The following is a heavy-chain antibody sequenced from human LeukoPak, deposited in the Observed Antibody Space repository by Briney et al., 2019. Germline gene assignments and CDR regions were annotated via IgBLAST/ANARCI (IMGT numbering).Heavy chain of an antibody. CDR1: GFTFSSYW. J-gene: IGHJ4*02. CDR3: AISPEFDN. Sequence: GGSLRLSCAASGFTFSSYWMHWVRQAPGEGLVWVSRINSDGSNTDYADSVKGRFTISRDNAKNTLYLQMNSLRAEDTAVYYCAISPEFDNWGQGTLVTVSS. D-gene: IGHD1-14*01. CDR2: INSDGSNT. V-gene: IGHV3-74*01.